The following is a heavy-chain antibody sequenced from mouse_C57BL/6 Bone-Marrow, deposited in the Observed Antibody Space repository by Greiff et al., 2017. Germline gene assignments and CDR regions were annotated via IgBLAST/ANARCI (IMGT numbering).Heavy chain of an antibody. V-gene: IGHV1-69*01. CDR3: ARDRDYDSWFDY. J-gene: IGHJ3*01. Sequence: QVQLQQPGAELVMPGSSVKMSCKASGYTFTSYWMHWVKQRPGQGLEWIGEIDPSDSYTNYNQKFKGKSTLTVDKSSSTAYMQLSSLTSEDSAVYYCARDRDYDSWFDYWGQGTLVTVSA. CDR2: IDPSDSYT. CDR1: GYTFTSYW. D-gene: IGHD1-1*01.